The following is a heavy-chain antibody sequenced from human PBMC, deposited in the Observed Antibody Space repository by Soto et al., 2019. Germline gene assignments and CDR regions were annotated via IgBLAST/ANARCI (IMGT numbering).Heavy chain of an antibody. CDR2: IKQDGSEK. D-gene: IGHD3-3*01. Sequence: GSLRLSCAGFGGTCSSGWMSWVRQAPRNELEWGANIKQDGSEKYYGDSVKGRCTISRDNAKNSLYLQMNSLRAEDAAVYDCAKDRYSYYDFWTGSLPYYYFGMAVSGQGTTVTVSS. CDR1: GGTCSSGW. V-gene: IGHV3-7*01. CDR3: AKDRYSYYDFWTGSLPYYYFGMAV. J-gene: IGHJ6*02.